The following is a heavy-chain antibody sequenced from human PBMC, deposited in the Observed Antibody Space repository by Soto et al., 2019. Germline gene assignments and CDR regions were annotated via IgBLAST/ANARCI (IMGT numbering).Heavy chain of an antibody. Sequence: EVQLVESGGGWLRPGGSLRLSCAASGFTFSSYSMNGVRQAPGKGLEWVSYISSSSSTIYYADSVKGRFTISRDNAKNSLYLQMNSLRDEDTAVYYCARGVLAAAGTLYYYYYGMDVWGQGTTVTVSS. J-gene: IGHJ6*02. D-gene: IGHD6-13*01. CDR1: GFTFSSYS. CDR2: ISSSSSTI. CDR3: ARGVLAAAGTLYYYYYGMDV. V-gene: IGHV3-48*02.